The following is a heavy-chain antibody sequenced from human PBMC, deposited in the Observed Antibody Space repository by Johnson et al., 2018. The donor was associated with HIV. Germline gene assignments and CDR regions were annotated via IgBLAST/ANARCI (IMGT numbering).Heavy chain of an antibody. CDR3: ARACRDGYTCDAFDI. D-gene: IGHD5-24*01. Sequence: VQLVESGGGVVQPGRSLRLSCAASGFTFSNAWMSWVRQAPGKGLEWVSVIFSGGTTYYADSVNGRFTISRDNSKNTLYLQMNSLRAEDTALYYCARACRDGYTCDAFDIWGQGTMVTVSS. J-gene: IGHJ3*02. CDR2: IFSGGTT. CDR1: GFTFSNAW. V-gene: IGHV3-66*01.